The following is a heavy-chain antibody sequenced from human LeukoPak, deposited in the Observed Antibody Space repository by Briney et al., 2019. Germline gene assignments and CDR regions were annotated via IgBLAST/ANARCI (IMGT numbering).Heavy chain of an antibody. Sequence: GGFLRLSCAASGFTFSSYAMHWVRQAPGKGLEWVAVISYDGSNKYYADSVKGRFTISRDNSKNTLYLQMNSLRAEDTAVYYCAREGYGGNYYFDYWGQGTLVTVSS. D-gene: IGHD4-23*01. CDR3: AREGYGGNYYFDY. CDR2: ISYDGSNK. CDR1: GFTFSSYA. J-gene: IGHJ4*02. V-gene: IGHV3-30-3*01.